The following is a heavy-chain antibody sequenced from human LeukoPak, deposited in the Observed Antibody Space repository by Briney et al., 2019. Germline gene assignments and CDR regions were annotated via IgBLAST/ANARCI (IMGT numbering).Heavy chain of an antibody. D-gene: IGHD2-8*01. CDR2: IYYSGST. J-gene: IGHJ4*02. CDR3: ARRRSGVFGY. CDR1: GGPINSYY. V-gene: IGHV4-59*08. Sequence: SETLSLTCTVSGGPINSYYWTWIRQPPGKGLEWVAYIYYSGSTKYHPSLKSRFNTSLDPSKNQLSLNLTSVTAADTAVYYWARRRSGVFGYWGQGILVTVSS.